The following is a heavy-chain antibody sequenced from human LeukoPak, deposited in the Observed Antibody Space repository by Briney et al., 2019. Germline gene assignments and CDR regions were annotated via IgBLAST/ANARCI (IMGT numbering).Heavy chain of an antibody. CDR2: LSSDGSST. CDR3: VRSLSGAFDL. Sequence: PGVALRLSCAASGFTFTRYWMHWVRQTAGKGLVWVSRLSSDGSSTNYADSVKGRFTISRDNAKNTLHLQMSSLRVEDTAIYYCVRSLSGAFDLWGQGTMVTVSS. D-gene: IGHD1-26*01. V-gene: IGHV3-74*01. CDR1: GFTFTRYW. J-gene: IGHJ3*01.